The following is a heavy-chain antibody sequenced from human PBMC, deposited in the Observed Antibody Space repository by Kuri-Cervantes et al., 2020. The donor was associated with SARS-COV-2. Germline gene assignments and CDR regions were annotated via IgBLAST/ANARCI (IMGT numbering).Heavy chain of an antibody. CDR1: GGTFSSYA. CDR2: INPNSGGT. D-gene: IGHD3-10*01. CDR3: ARGMVRGIIQYYYYAMDV. V-gene: IGHV1-2*04. J-gene: IGHJ6*02. Sequence: ASVKVSCKASGGTFSSYAISWVRQAPGQGLEWMGWINPNSGGTNYAQNFQGWVTMTRDTSISTAYMELSRLRSDDTAVYYCARGMVRGIIQYYYYAMDVWGQGTTVTVSS.